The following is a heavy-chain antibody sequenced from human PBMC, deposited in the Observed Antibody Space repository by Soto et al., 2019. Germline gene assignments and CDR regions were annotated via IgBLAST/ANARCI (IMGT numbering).Heavy chain of an antibody. V-gene: IGHV3-9*01. J-gene: IGHJ3*02. CDR1: GFTFGDYG. CDR2: ISWNSGNI. Sequence: EVQLVESGGGLVQPGRSLRLSCVASGFTFGDYGMHWFRQAPGRGPEWVSGISWNSGNIGYAETVKGRFTISRDNAKNSLYLQMNSLRAEDTALYYWVKDGLTSVFGLVHDGSDIWGHGTMVTVSS. CDR3: VKDGLTSVFGLVHDGSDI. D-gene: IGHD3-3*01.